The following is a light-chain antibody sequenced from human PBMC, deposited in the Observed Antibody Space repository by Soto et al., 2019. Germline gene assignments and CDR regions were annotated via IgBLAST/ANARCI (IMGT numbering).Light chain of an antibody. Sequence: EIVMTQSPVTLSVSPGERATLSCRASQSVRSTYLAWYQQKPGQAPRLLIFGVSNRAAGIPARFSGSGSGTEFTLTISSLQSGDFAVYYCQQYGDWPLTFGGGTKVDSK. CDR2: GVS. J-gene: IGKJ4*01. V-gene: IGKV3-15*01. CDR3: QQYGDWPLT. CDR1: QSVRSTY.